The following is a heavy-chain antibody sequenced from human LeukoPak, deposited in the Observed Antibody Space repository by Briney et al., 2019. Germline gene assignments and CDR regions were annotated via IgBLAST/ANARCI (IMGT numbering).Heavy chain of an antibody. Sequence: SETLSLTCTVSGGSISSSSYYWAWLRQPPGKGLEWIGSFYYGGSTYYNPSLKSRVTISEDMSKNQFSLKLSSVTAADTAVYYCARKGDGSRYCTNGVCYTNWGQGTLVTVSS. CDR2: FYYGGST. J-gene: IGHJ4*02. D-gene: IGHD2-8*01. CDR1: GGSISSSSYY. V-gene: IGHV4-39*07. CDR3: ARKGDGSRYCTNGVCYTN.